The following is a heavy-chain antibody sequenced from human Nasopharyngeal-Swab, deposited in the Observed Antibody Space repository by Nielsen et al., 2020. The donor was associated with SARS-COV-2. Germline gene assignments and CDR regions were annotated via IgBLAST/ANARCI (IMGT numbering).Heavy chain of an antibody. CDR3: ARGGLLRFGNMDV. Sequence: GGSLRLSCAASGFTFSSYSMNWVRQAPGKGLEWVSSISSSSSYIYYAASVKGRFTISRDNAKNSLYLQMNSLRAEDTAVYYCARGGLLRFGNMDVWGKGTTVTVSS. J-gene: IGHJ6*03. D-gene: IGHD3-3*01. V-gene: IGHV3-21*01. CDR2: ISSSSSYI. CDR1: GFTFSSYS.